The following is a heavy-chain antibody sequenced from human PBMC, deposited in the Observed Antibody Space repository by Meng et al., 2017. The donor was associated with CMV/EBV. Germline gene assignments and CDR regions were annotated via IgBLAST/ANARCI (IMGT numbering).Heavy chain of an antibody. J-gene: IGHJ6*02. V-gene: IGHV1-2*02. Sequence: ASVKVSCKASGYTFTGYYMNWVRQAPGQGREWMGWINPNSGGTNYAQKFQGRVTMTRDTSISTAYMELSRLRSDDTAVYYCARDYLIAAAGTNYYYGMDVWGQGTTVTVSS. CDR3: ARDYLIAAAGTNYYYGMDV. D-gene: IGHD6-13*01. CDR1: GYTFTGYY. CDR2: INPNSGGT.